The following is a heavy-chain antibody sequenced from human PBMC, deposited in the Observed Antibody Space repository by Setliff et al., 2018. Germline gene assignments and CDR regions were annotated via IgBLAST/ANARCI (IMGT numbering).Heavy chain of an antibody. CDR2: IYTDGTT. CDR1: GFTVSSNY. CDR3: VRGLPFDY. Sequence: LRLSCAASGFTVSSNYMSWVRQAPGKGPEYVSIIYTDGTTYYTDSVKGRFTISRDNSRNTLYLQLNSLRAEDTAVYYCVRGLPFDYWGQGTLVTVSS. V-gene: IGHV3-66*01. J-gene: IGHJ4*02.